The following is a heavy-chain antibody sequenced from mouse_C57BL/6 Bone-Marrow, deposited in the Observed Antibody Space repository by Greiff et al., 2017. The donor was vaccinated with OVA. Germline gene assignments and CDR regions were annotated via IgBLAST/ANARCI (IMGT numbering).Heavy chain of an antibody. J-gene: IGHJ2*01. CDR3: AKGDYYSNPYFDY. CDR1: GFSLTSYG. Sequence: VKVEESGPGLVQPSQSLSITCTVSGFSLTSYGVHWVRQSPGKGLEWLGVIWRGGSTDYNAAFMSRLSITKDNSKSQVFFKMNSLQADDTAIYYCAKGDYYSNPYFDYWGQGTTLTVSS. CDR2: IWRGGST. V-gene: IGHV2-5*01. D-gene: IGHD2-5*01.